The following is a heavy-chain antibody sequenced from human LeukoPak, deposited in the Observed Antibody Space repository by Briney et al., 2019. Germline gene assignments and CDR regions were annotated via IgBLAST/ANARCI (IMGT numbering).Heavy chain of an antibody. Sequence: SETLSLTCTVSGGSISRGSYHWSWIRQPAGKGLEWIGRFYTSGTPIYNPSLKSRVTILVDTSRNQFSLKLTSVTAADTAVYYCARGGIPDYWGQGILVTVSS. V-gene: IGHV4-61*02. CDR1: GGSISRGSYH. CDR2: FYTSGTP. CDR3: ARGGIPDY. D-gene: IGHD2-21*01. J-gene: IGHJ4*02.